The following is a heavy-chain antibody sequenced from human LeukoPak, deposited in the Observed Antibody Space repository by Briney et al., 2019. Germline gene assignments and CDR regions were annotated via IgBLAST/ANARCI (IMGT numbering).Heavy chain of an antibody. D-gene: IGHD6-13*01. CDR1: GDAISSNDC. CDR3: ARDHADSSSWSFDY. J-gene: IGHJ4*02. V-gene: IGHV4-4*02. Sequence: SETLPLTCAVSGDAISSNDCWNWVPQPPGKGLEWIGEMHHGGNINYNPSLKSRVTMSVDKSKNQFSLKLTSVTAADTAVYYCARDHADSSSWSFDYWGQGTLVTVSS. CDR2: MHHGGNI.